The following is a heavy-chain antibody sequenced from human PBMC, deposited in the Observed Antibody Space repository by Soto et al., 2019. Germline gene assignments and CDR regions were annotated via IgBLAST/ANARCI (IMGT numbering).Heavy chain of an antibody. V-gene: IGHV1-8*01. J-gene: IGHJ5*01. CDR2: MNPGSGDT. CDR3: ARMASFGSLNWFDP. D-gene: IGHD5-18*01. CDR1: GYTFTNND. Sequence: ASVKVSCKASGYTFTNNDVTWVRQATGQGLEWMGWMNPGSGDTGYAQKFQGRVTMTRDISIATAYMELSSLRSEDTAIYYCARMASFGSLNWFDPWVQGILVAV.